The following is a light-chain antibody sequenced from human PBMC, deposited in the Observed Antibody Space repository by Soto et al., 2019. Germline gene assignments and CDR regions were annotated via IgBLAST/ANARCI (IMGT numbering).Light chain of an antibody. CDR3: SSFTSINTLV. Sequence: QSALTQPASVSGSPGQSITISCTGTSSDVGGYNYVSWYQQHPGKAPKLMIYEVSNRPSGVSNRFSGSKSGNTASLTISGLHTEDEADYYCSSFTSINTLVFGGRTKLTVL. CDR1: SSDVGGYNY. J-gene: IGLJ3*02. V-gene: IGLV2-14*01. CDR2: EVS.